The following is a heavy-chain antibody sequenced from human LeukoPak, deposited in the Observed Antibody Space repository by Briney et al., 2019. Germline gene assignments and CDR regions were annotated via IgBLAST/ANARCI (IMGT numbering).Heavy chain of an antibody. Sequence: GGSLRLSCTTSGFTFSNAWMNWVRQAPGKGLEWVGRIKSKADGESVEYAAPVEGRLIISRDDSKNTVYLQVNSLNTEDTAVYYCSTGSIIGPGLDYWGQGTLVTVSS. CDR2: IKSKADGESV. V-gene: IGHV3-15*01. J-gene: IGHJ4*02. D-gene: IGHD1-14*01. CDR3: STGSIIGPGLDY. CDR1: GFTFSNAW.